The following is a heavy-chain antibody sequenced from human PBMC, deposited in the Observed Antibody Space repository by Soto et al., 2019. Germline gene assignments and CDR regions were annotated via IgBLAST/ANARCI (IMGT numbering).Heavy chain of an antibody. CDR3: ASAPVIFGVITIYYFDS. CDR2: MYHSGCT. CDR1: GDSISSSTYY. Sequence: SETLSLTCTVSGDSISSSTYYWGWIRQPPGKGLEWIGSMYHSGCTYYGPALKSRVTISVDTSKNQFSLRLSSVTASDTAVYYCASAPVIFGVITIYYFDSWGQGTQVTVSS. D-gene: IGHD3-3*01. J-gene: IGHJ4*02. V-gene: IGHV4-39*01.